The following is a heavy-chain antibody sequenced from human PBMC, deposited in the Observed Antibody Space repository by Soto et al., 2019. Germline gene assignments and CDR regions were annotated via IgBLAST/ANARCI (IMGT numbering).Heavy chain of an antibody. V-gene: IGHV1-69*12. CDR3: ASGIQLWLRRINNGYSG. D-gene: IGHD5-18*01. Sequence: QVQLVQSGAEVKKPESSVKVSCKAPGGTFSTYAISWVRQAPGQGLEWMGGSIPMLGTANYAQRFQDRVTITADESTNTVYMELSSLRSEDTAVYFCASGIQLWLRRINNGYSGWGQGTLVTVSS. CDR1: GGTFSTYA. CDR2: SIPMLGTA. J-gene: IGHJ4*02.